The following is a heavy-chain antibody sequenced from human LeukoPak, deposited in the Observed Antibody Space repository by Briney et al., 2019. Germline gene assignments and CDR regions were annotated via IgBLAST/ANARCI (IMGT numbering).Heavy chain of an antibody. CDR2: INHSGST. Sequence: SETLSLTCAVYGGSFSGYYWSWIRQPPGKGLEWIGEINHSGSTNYNPSLKSRVTISVDTSKNQFSLKLSSVTAADTAVYYCARVSYGVYGDYWGHGTLVTVSS. CDR1: GGSFSGYY. D-gene: IGHD4-17*01. V-gene: IGHV4-34*01. J-gene: IGHJ4*01. CDR3: ARVSYGVYGDY.